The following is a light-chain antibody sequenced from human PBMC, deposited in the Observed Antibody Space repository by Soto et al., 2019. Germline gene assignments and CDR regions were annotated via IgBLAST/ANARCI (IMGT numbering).Light chain of an antibody. J-gene: IGKJ4*01. CDR1: QSISSY. V-gene: IGKV1-9*01. Sequence: ITCRASQSISSYLNWYQQKPGKAPKVLIYAASTLQSGVPSRFSGSGSGTEFSLTISSLQPDDFATYYCQQYKSFSLTFGGGTKVDI. CDR3: QQYKSFSLT. CDR2: AAS.